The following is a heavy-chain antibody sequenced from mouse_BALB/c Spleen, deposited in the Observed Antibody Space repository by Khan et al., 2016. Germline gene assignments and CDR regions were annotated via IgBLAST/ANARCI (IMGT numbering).Heavy chain of an antibody. CDR2: IFPGSGST. CDR3: ARGLYDGYF. V-gene: IGHV1-77*01. J-gene: IGHJ2*01. CDR1: GYTITDYV. D-gene: IGHD2-3*01. Sequence: QVQLQQPGPELVKPGASVKMSCKASGYTITDYVITWVKQRTGQGLEWIGEIFPGSGSTYYHEKFKGKATLTADKSSNTVYMQVSSLTSEDSEVYFCARGLYDGYFWGQGTTLTVSS.